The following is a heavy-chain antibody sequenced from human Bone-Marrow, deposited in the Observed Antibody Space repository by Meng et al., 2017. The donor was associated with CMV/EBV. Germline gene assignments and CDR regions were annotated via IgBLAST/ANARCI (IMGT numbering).Heavy chain of an antibody. D-gene: IGHD1-7*01. Sequence: GESLKISCAASGFTVSSNYMSWVRQAPGKGLEWVSSISSSSSYIYYADSVKGRFTISRDNAKNSLYLQMNSLRAEDTAVYYCARVDCITGTTCWFDPWGQGTLVTVSS. CDR3: ARVDCITGTTCWFDP. CDR2: ISSSSSYI. CDR1: GFTVSSNY. J-gene: IGHJ5*02. V-gene: IGHV3-21*01.